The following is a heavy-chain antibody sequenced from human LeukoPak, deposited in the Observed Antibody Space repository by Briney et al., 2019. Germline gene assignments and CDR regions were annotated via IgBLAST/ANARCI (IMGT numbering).Heavy chain of an antibody. Sequence: SETLSLTCTVSGGSISSYYWSWIRQPPGKGLEWIGYIYYSGSTNYNPSLKSRVTISVDTSKNQFSLKLSSVTAADTAVYYCARHEGGYYGSGSYGYWGQGTLVTVSS. V-gene: IGHV4-59*08. CDR3: ARHEGGYYGSGSYGY. CDR1: GGSISSYY. CDR2: IYYSGST. D-gene: IGHD3-10*01. J-gene: IGHJ4*02.